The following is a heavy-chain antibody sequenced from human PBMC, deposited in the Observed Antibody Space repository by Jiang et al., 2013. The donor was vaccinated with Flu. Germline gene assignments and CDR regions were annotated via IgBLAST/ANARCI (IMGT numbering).Heavy chain of an antibody. J-gene: IGHJ4*02. D-gene: IGHD3-9*01. V-gene: IGHV3-48*03. Sequence: GLVQPGGSLRLSCAVSGFTFSSYEMNWVRQAPGKGLEWISYISSSGSTIYYADSVKGRFTISRDNAKNSLYLQMNSLRAEDTAVYYCARGSLDWSFDYWGQGTLVTVSS. CDR2: ISSSGSTI. CDR3: ARGSLDWSFDY. CDR1: GFTFSSYE.